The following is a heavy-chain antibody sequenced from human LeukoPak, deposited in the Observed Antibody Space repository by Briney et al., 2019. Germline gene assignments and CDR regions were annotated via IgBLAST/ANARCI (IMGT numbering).Heavy chain of an antibody. D-gene: IGHD1-14*01. J-gene: IGHJ4*02. CDR1: RHTFSTYS. CDR2: ISSGSTTI. V-gene: IGHV3-48*01. Sequence: GGSLRLSCAASRHTFSTYSMSWARQAPGQGLEWVSYISSGSTTIYYADSVKGRFTVSRDNAENSLYLQMNSLRAEETAVYCCARCRHSGTYNLLTYWGQGTLVTVSS. CDR3: ARCRHSGTYNLLTY.